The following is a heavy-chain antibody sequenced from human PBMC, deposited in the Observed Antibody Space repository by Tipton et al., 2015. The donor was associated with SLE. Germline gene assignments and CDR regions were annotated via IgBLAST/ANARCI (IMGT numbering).Heavy chain of an antibody. D-gene: IGHD3-3*01. CDR3: ARGKDYDFWSGYYRRDASDI. V-gene: IGHV4-34*01. J-gene: IGHJ3*02. CDR1: GGSISSYY. Sequence: TLSLTCTVSGGSISSYYWSWIRQPPGKGLEWIGEINHSGSTNYNPSLKSRVTISIDTSKIQFSLKLSSVTAADTSVYYCARGKDYDFWSGYYRRDASDIWRLCIMVTASS. CDR2: INHSGST.